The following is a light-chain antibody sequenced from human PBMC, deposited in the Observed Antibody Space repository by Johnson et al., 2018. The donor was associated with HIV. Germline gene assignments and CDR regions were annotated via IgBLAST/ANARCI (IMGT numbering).Light chain of an antibody. CDR3: GTGDSNLRKV. Sequence: QPVLTQPPSVSAAPGQKVTISCSGSSSNIGNNYVSWYRQLPGTAPKLLIYENNKRPSGIPDRFSGSKSGTSATLGITGLQTGDEADYYCGTGDSNLRKVFGTGTKVTVL. J-gene: IGLJ1*01. V-gene: IGLV1-51*01. CDR2: ENN. CDR1: SSNIGNNY.